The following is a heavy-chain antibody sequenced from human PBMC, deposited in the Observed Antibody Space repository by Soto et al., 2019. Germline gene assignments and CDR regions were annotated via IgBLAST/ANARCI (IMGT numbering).Heavy chain of an antibody. V-gene: IGHV4-31*03. CDR1: CDSISSGGSY. Sequence: SETLSLTCTVSCDSISSGGSYWSWIRQYPGKGLEWIGYIHDSGRTYYNPSLTSRVTISLDTSKNQFSLKLSSVTAADTAVYYCARDEGYQLPGPNWGQGTLVTVSS. J-gene: IGHJ4*02. CDR2: IHDSGRT. D-gene: IGHD2-2*01. CDR3: ARDEGYQLPGPN.